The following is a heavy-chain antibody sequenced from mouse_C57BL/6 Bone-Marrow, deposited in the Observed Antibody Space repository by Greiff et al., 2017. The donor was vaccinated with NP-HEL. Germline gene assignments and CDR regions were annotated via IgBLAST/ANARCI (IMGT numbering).Heavy chain of an antibody. CDR3: ARGEVWLSWYVDV. CDR1: GYTFTDYW. CDR2: IDPSGSYI. Sequence: QVQLQQPGAGLVMPGASVKLSCKASGYTFTDYWMHWVNQGPGQGLEWIGEIDPSGSYINYDQKVKGQSTFTVDKSSSTAYMQLSSLTSEDAAVYYCARGEVWLSWYVDVWGTGTTVTVSS. V-gene: IGHV1-69*01. D-gene: IGHD2-2*01. J-gene: IGHJ1*03.